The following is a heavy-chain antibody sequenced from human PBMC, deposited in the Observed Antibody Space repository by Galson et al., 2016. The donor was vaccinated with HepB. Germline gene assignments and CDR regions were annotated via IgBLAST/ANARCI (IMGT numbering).Heavy chain of an antibody. CDR1: GASIRRYY. CDR2: IYHIGNT. CDR3: ATITFAHGFDI. J-gene: IGHJ3*02. D-gene: IGHD3-10*01. Sequence: SETLSLTCGVSGASIRRYYWSWIRQSPGKGLEWIGYIYHIGNTDYNPSLESRVTISLDTSKSLFSLILRSVTAADTAVYYCATITFAHGFDIWGQGTAVTVSS. V-gene: IGHV4-59*12.